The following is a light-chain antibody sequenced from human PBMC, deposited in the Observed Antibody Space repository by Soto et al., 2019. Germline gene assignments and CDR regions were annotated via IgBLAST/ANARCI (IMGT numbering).Light chain of an antibody. CDR3: QQYHDRPRT. CDR2: GAS. V-gene: IGKV3-15*01. Sequence: EILMTQSPATLSVSPGERATLSCRASQSVSSNLAWYQQKPGQVPRLLVYGASTRATGIPARFSGSGSGTEFTFTISRLQSEDFAMYYCQQYHDRPRTFGQGTKIVIK. J-gene: IGKJ1*01. CDR1: QSVSSN.